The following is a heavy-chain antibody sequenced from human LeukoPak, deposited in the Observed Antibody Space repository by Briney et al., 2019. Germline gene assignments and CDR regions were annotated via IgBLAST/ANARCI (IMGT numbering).Heavy chain of an antibody. D-gene: IGHD6-13*01. Sequence: PGGSLRLSCAASGFTFSSYWMHWVRQAPGKGLVWVSRINSDGSSISYADSVKGRFTISRDDAKNTLDLQMNSLRAEDTAVYFCARAKGVSSTNWFDPWGQGTLVTVSS. J-gene: IGHJ5*02. CDR2: INSDGSSI. CDR3: ARAKGVSSTNWFDP. V-gene: IGHV3-74*01. CDR1: GFTFSSYW.